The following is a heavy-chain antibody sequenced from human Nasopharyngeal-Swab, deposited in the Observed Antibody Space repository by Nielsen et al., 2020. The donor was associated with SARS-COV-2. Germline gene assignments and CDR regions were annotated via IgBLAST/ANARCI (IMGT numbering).Heavy chain of an antibody. Sequence: WGSLRLSCAVFGGSFSGYYWSWVRQPPGKGLEWIGEINHSGSTNYNPSLKSRVTISVDTSKNQFSLKLSSVTAADTAVYYCARARELRPWGQGTLVTVS. V-gene: IGHV4-34*01. CDR3: ARARELRP. J-gene: IGHJ5*02. CDR1: GGSFSGYY. CDR2: INHSGST. D-gene: IGHD1-26*01.